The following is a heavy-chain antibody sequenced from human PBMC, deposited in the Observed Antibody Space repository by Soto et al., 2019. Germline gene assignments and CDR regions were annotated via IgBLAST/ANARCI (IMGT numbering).Heavy chain of an antibody. CDR3: ARGDWTFDY. J-gene: IGHJ4*02. Sequence: QVPLVQSGAEVKTPGASVRVSCKASGYTFTTYTIHWVRQAPGQRLEWMGWINGGNGNAKYAQTFQGRVTITRDTSASTAYMELSRLTSGDTAVYYCARGDWTFDYWGQGTLVTVSS. D-gene: IGHD1-1*01. CDR1: GYTFTTYT. CDR2: INGGNGNA. V-gene: IGHV1-3*01.